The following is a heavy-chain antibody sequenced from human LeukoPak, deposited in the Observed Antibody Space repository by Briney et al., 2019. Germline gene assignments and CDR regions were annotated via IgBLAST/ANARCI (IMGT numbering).Heavy chain of an antibody. V-gene: IGHV1-69*02. CDR3: ARAYGSGSYSAFDY. D-gene: IGHD3-10*01. J-gene: IGHJ4*02. CDR1: GYTFTGYY. CDR2: IIPILGIA. Sequence: SVKVSCKASGYTFTGYYMHWVRQAPGQGLEWMGRIIPILGIANYAQKFQGRVTITADKSTSTAYMELSSLRSEDTAVYYCARAYGSGSYSAFDYWGQGTLVTVSS.